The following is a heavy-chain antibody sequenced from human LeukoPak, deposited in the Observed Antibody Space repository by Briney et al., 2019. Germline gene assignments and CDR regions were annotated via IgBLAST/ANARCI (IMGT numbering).Heavy chain of an antibody. D-gene: IGHD3-16*01. Sequence: GGSLRLSCAASGFTFSSYSMNWVRQAPGKGLEWVSSISSSSSYIYYADSVKGRFTISRDNAKNSLYLQMNSLRAEDTAVYYCARGFGGGVTSVSDAFDIWGQGTMVTVSS. CDR2: ISSSSSYI. V-gene: IGHV3-21*01. CDR1: GFTFSSYS. J-gene: IGHJ3*02. CDR3: ARGFGGGVTSVSDAFDI.